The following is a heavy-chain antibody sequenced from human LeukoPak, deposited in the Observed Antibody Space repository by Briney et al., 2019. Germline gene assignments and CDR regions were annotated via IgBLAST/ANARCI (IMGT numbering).Heavy chain of an antibody. D-gene: IGHD6-19*01. V-gene: IGHV3-9*01. J-gene: IGHJ4*02. CDR1: GFTFDDYA. CDR3: AKGSGWRLYRYYFDY. CDR2: ISWNSGSI. Sequence: GRSLRLSCAASGFTFDDYAMNWVRQAPGKGLEWVSGISWNSGSIGYADSVKGRFTISRDNAKNSLYLQMNSLRAEDTALYYCAKGSGWRLYRYYFDYWGQGTLVTVSS.